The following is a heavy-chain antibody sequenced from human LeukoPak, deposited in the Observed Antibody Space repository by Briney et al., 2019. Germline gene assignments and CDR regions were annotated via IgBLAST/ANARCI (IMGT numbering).Heavy chain of an antibody. CDR3: ARGTMFPYYFDY. D-gene: IGHD3-10*02. V-gene: IGHV3-21*01. CDR2: ISSSSSYI. Sequence: GGSLRLSCAASGFEFSSYSMKWVRQAPGKGLEWVSFISSSSSYIYYADSVKGRFTISRDNAKNSLYLQMNSLRAEDTAVYYCARGTMFPYYFDYWGQGTLVTVSS. J-gene: IGHJ4*02. CDR1: GFEFSSYS.